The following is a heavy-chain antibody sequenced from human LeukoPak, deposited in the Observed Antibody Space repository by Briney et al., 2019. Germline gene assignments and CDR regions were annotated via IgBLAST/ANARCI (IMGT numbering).Heavy chain of an antibody. CDR3: ARVGYSYGSFFDY. D-gene: IGHD5-18*01. V-gene: IGHV4-59*01. CDR1: GGSISSYY. CDR2: VYYSGGT. J-gene: IGHJ4*02. Sequence: SGTLSLTCTVSGGSISSYYWSWIRQPPGKGLEWIGYVYYSGGTNYNPSLKSRVTISVDTSKNQFSLKLSSVTAADTAVYYCARVGYSYGSFFDYWGQGTLVTVSS.